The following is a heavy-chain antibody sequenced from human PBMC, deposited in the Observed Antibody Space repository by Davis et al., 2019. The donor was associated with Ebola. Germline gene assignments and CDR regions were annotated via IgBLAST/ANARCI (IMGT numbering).Heavy chain of an antibody. CDR1: GFTFSSYA. CDR2: ISYDGSNK. Sequence: GESLKISCAASGFTFSSYAMHWVRQAPGKGLEWVAVISYDGSNKYYADSVKGRFTISRDNSKNTLYLQMNSLRAEDTAVYYCAKERSGWFVDYFDYWGQGTLVTVSS. J-gene: IGHJ4*02. D-gene: IGHD6-19*01. CDR3: AKERSGWFVDYFDY. V-gene: IGHV3-30-3*01.